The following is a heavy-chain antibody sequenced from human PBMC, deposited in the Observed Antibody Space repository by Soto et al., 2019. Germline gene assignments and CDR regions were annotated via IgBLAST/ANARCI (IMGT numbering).Heavy chain of an antibody. D-gene: IGHD2-8*01. CDR2: TYYRSNWYT. CDR3: ARLIGNSWLAS. J-gene: IGHJ5*01. V-gene: IGHV6-1*01. Sequence: SQTLSLTCAISGDSVSTNSATWDWIRQSPSRGLEWLGRTYYRSNWYTDYAVSVKGRITISPDTSNNQLSLQLNSVTPDDTAVYYCARLIGNSWLASWGQGTLVPVPQ. CDR1: GDSVSTNSAT.